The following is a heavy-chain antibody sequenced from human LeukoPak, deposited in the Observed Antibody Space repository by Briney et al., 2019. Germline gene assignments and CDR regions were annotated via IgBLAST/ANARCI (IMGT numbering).Heavy chain of an antibody. CDR3: AKVDPASVTGGVFYYYYYMDV. CDR2: ISVSGAGT. J-gene: IGHJ6*03. Sequence: GGSLRLSCAASGFTFTNHVITWVRQAPGKGLEWVSGISVSGAGTFYAESVKGRFTISRDNSKTTLSLQMISLRAGDTAIYYCAKVDPASVTGGVFYYYYYMDVWGKGTTVTVSS. V-gene: IGHV3-23*01. CDR1: GFTFTNHV. D-gene: IGHD2-21*02.